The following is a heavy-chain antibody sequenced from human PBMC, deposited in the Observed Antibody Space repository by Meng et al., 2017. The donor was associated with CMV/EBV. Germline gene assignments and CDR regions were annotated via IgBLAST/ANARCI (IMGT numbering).Heavy chain of an antibody. CDR2: INRGGTTT. Sequence: GESLKISCAASGIPFRTHWMHWVRQAPGKGLVWVSAINRGGTTTTYADSVKGRFSISRDNAKNTLYLQMNDLRAEDTAVYYCAGSPPNLVGDMYFFYAMDVWGRGTTVTVSS. CDR1: GIPFRTHW. V-gene: IGHV3-74*01. CDR3: AGSPPNLVGDMYFFYAMDV. D-gene: IGHD2/OR15-2a*01. J-gene: IGHJ6*02.